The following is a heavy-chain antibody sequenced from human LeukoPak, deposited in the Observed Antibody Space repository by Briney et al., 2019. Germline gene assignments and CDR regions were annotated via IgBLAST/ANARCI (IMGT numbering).Heavy chain of an antibody. D-gene: IGHD3-10*01. CDR1: GGSFSGYY. Sequence: SETLSLTCAVYGGSFSGYYWSWIRQPPGKGLEWIGEINHSGSTNYNPSLKSRVTISVDTSKNQFSLKLSSVTAADTAVYYCARDFRGAARSPPHFDYWGQGTLVTVSS. CDR2: INHSGST. V-gene: IGHV4-34*01. CDR3: ARDFRGAARSPPHFDY. J-gene: IGHJ4*02.